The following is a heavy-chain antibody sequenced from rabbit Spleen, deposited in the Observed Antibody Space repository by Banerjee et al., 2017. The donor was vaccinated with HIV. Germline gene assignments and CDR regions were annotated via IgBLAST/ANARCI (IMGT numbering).Heavy chain of an antibody. V-gene: IGHV1S45*01. CDR1: GFTLSNYW. CDR3: GRDTVGSGSTNNL. CDR2: ISTGSGGGT. Sequence: EQLEESGGGLVKPEGSLTLTCKASGFTLSNYWVCWVRQAPGKGLEWIGCISTGSGGGTDYASWAKGRFTISKTSSTTVTLQMTSLTAADMATYFCGRDTVGSGSTNNLWGPGTLVTVS. D-gene: IGHD4-1*01. J-gene: IGHJ4*01.